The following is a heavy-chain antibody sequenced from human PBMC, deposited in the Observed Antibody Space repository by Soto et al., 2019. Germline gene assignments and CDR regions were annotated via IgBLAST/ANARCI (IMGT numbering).Heavy chain of an antibody. CDR3: ASRMGVVTVDY. Sequence: QLQLQESGPGLVKPSETLSLTCSVSGGSISSTGHYWGWIRQPPGKGLEWIGNIYYAGSPYYNPSLKSRVTISVDTSKNHFALALTSVTAADTAVYYCASRMGVVTVDYWGQGALVTVSS. D-gene: IGHD2-21*02. J-gene: IGHJ4*02. CDR2: IYYAGSP. CDR1: GGSISSTGHY. V-gene: IGHV4-39*02.